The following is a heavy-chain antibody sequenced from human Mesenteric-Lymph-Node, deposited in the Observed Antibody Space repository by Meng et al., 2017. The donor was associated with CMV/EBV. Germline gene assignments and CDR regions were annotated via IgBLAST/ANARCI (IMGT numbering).Heavy chain of an antibody. J-gene: IGHJ6*02. V-gene: IGHV3-9*01. CDR2: ISWNSARI. CDR3: AKAIGPTVMGSYGMDV. Sequence: GGSLRLSCAASTFSFNNYAMTWVRQAPGKGLEWVSGISWNSARIGYADSVKGRFTISRDNARNSLFLEMNSLRSDDAALYYCAKAIGPTVMGSYGMDVWGQGTTVTVSS. D-gene: IGHD4-11*01. CDR1: TFSFNNYA.